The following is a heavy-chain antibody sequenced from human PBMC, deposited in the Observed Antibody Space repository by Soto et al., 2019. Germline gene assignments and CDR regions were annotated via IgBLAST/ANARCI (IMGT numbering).Heavy chain of an antibody. V-gene: IGHV3-15*01. Sequence: PGGSLRLSCAASGVTFSNAWMSWVRQAPGKGLEWVGRIKSKTDGGTTDYAAPVKGRFTISRDDSKNTLYLQMNSLKTEDTAVYYCTTDWDVWFGDSLAFDIRGQRTIVTVSS. D-gene: IGHD3-10*01. J-gene: IGHJ3*02. CDR3: TTDWDVWFGDSLAFDI. CDR2: IKSKTDGGTT. CDR1: GVTFSNAW.